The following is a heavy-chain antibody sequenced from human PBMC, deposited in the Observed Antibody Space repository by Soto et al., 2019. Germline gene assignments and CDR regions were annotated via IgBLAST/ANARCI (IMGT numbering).Heavy chain of an antibody. V-gene: IGHV3-15*07. Sequence: EVQLVESGGGVVKPGGSLRLSCAASGFTFSNAWINWVRQAPGKGLEWVGRIQRKTDGVTIDSAASVKGRFAISSDYSKNMVYLKMTRLKTVDTGIYYCTTDSYSTMRVRRVDYCGHGTLVAVTS. J-gene: IGHJ4*01. CDR1: GFTFSNAW. D-gene: IGHD6-13*01. CDR3: TTDSYSTMRVRRVDY. CDR2: IQRKTDGVTI.